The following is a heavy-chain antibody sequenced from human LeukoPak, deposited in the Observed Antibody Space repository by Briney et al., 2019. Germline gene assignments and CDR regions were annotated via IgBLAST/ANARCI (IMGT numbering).Heavy chain of an antibody. Sequence: MTGGSLRLSCAASGFTFSNYSMNWVRQAPGKGLEWVSSISSSSSYIYYADSVKGRFTISRDNAKNSLYLQMNSLRAEDTAVYYCALDVTVAGGYWGQGTLVTVSS. J-gene: IGHJ4*02. CDR1: GFTFSNYS. CDR3: ALDVTVAGGY. D-gene: IGHD6-19*01. V-gene: IGHV3-21*01. CDR2: ISSSSSYI.